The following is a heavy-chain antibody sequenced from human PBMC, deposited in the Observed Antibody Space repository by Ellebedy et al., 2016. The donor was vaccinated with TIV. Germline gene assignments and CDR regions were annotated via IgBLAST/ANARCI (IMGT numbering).Heavy chain of an antibody. Sequence: SETLSLTCTVSGGSVSSGSHYWSWIRQPPGKGLEWIGYIYYSGSTNYNPSLKSRVSMSVDTSTHQFSLRLSSVTAADTAVYYCASVRDGSSPFDYWGQGTLVTVSS. CDR1: GGSVSSGSHY. D-gene: IGHD6-13*01. J-gene: IGHJ4*02. CDR2: IYYSGST. V-gene: IGHV4-61*01. CDR3: ASVRDGSSPFDY.